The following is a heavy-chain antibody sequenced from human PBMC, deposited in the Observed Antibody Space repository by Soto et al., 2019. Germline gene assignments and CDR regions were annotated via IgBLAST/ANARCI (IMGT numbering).Heavy chain of an antibody. CDR1: GGSISSSSYY. J-gene: IGHJ6*02. CDR2: IYYSGYT. CDR3: ARDRARGSSSWLYYYYYGMDV. D-gene: IGHD6-13*01. Sequence: SETLSLTCTVSGGSISSSSYYWGWIRQPPGKGLEWIGSIYYSGYTYYNPSLKSRVTISVDTSKNQFSLKLSSVTAADTAVYYCARDRARGSSSWLYYYYYGMDVWGQGTTVTVS. V-gene: IGHV4-39*02.